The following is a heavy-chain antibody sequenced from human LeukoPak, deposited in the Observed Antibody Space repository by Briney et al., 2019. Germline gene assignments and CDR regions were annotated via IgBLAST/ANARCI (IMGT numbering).Heavy chain of an antibody. V-gene: IGHV1-24*01. CDR3: ARGGSYYFYNGMDV. CDR2: FDPEDGET. Sequence: ASVKVSCKVSGYTLTELSMHWVRQAPGKGLEWMGGFDPEDGETIYAQKFQGRVTMTEDTSTDTAYMELSSLRSEDTAVYYCARGGSYYFYNGMDVWGQGTTVTVSS. J-gene: IGHJ6*02. CDR1: GYTLTELS. D-gene: IGHD1-26*01.